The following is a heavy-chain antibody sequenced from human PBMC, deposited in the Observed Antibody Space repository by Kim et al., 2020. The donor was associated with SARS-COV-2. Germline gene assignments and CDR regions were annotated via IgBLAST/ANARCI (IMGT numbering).Heavy chain of an antibody. D-gene: IGHD6-13*01. V-gene: IGHV4-34*01. CDR3: ARAPKTIAAAGFDY. CDR2: INHSGST. CDR1: GGSFSGYY. J-gene: IGHJ4*02. Sequence: SETLSLTCAVYGGSFSGYYWSWIRQPPGKGLEWIGEINHSGSTNYNPSLKSRVTISVDTSKNQFSLKLSSVTAADTAVYYCARAPKTIAAAGFDYWGQGT.